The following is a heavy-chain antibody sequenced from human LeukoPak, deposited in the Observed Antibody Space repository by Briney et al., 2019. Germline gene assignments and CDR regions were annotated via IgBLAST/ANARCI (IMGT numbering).Heavy chain of an antibody. D-gene: IGHD3-3*01. CDR2: INSDGSST. J-gene: IGHJ4*02. Sequence: PGGSLRLSCAASGFTFSDYSVNWVRQAPGKGLVWVSRINSDGSSTSYADSVKGRFTISRDNAKNTLYLQMNSLRAEDTAVYYCAKPYYDFWSAPDDWGQGTLVTVSS. V-gene: IGHV3-74*01. CDR3: AKPYYDFWSAPDD. CDR1: GFTFSDYS.